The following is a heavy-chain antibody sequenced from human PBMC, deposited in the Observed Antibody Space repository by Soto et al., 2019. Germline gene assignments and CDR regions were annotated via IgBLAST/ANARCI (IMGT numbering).Heavy chain of an antibody. Sequence: PGGSLRLSCAASGFSFSDFYMNWIRQAPGKGLEWVSYMSSSGGTTYYADSVQGRFTISRDNSKNSLYLHMNTLRAEDTAVYYCASALIRGVILYWGQGTPVTVSS. J-gene: IGHJ4*02. CDR1: GFSFSDFY. V-gene: IGHV3-11*01. CDR3: ASALIRGVILY. CDR2: MSSSGGTT. D-gene: IGHD3-10*01.